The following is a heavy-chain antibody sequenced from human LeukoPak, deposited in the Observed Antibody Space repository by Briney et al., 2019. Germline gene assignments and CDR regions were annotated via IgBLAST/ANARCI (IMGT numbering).Heavy chain of an antibody. J-gene: IGHJ4*02. CDR3: AKDEGAVVPAAMIDY. CDR1: GFTFSSYG. Sequence: GRSLRLSCAASGFTFSSYGMHWVRQAPGKGLEWVAVISYDGSNKYYADSVKGRFTISRDNSKNTLYLQMNSLRAEDTAVYYCAKDEGAVVPAAMIDYWGQGTLVTVSS. V-gene: IGHV3-30*18. D-gene: IGHD2-2*01. CDR2: ISYDGSNK.